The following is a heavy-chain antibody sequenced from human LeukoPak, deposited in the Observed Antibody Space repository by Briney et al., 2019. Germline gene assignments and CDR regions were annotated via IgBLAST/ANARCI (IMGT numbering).Heavy chain of an antibody. Sequence: GGSLRLSCAASGFTFSSYRMHWVRHATGKGRVWVSRINSDGSSTSYADSVKGRFTIFRDYAKNTLNLQMISLRAEDAAVYYCARVSSGYPRFYYYYGMDVWGQGTTVTVSS. J-gene: IGHJ6*02. D-gene: IGHD3-22*01. CDR3: ARVSSGYPRFYYYYGMDV. V-gene: IGHV3-74*01. CDR2: INSDGSST. CDR1: GFTFSSYR.